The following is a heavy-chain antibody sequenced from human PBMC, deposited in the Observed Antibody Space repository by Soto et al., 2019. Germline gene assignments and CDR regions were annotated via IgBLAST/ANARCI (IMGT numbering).Heavy chain of an antibody. Sequence: LRLSCAASGFTFSSYWMHWVRQVPEKGLVWVSRINSDGSITNYADAVKGRFTISRDNVKNTLYLQMNSLRAEDTAVYYCVRYPRSVGGSYRPDYWGQGTLVTV. D-gene: IGHD3-16*02. J-gene: IGHJ4*02. V-gene: IGHV3-74*01. CDR2: INSDGSIT. CDR1: GFTFSSYW. CDR3: VRYPRSVGGSYRPDY.